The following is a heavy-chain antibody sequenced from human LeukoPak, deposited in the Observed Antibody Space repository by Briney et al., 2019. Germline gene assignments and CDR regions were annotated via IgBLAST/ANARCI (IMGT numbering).Heavy chain of an antibody. CDR1: GFTFSSYD. CDR3: AKDPSGDSVGSYGMDV. V-gene: IGHV3-30*18. D-gene: IGHD5-18*01. J-gene: IGHJ6*02. CDR2: ISYDGSNK. Sequence: PGPSLRLSCAASGFTFSSYDMHWVRQAPGKGLEWVAVISYDGSNKYYAASVKGRFTISRDNSKNTLYLQVNSRRPEDTAVYYCAKDPSGDSVGSYGMDVWGQGTTVTVSS.